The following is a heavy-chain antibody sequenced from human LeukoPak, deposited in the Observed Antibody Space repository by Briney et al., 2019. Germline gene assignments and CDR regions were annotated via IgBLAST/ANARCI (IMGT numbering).Heavy chain of an antibody. V-gene: IGHV4-39*01. CDR3: ARRSEFDNTHYHYFDY. CDR1: GDSITSRSYY. D-gene: IGHD2-15*01. J-gene: IGHJ4*02. Sequence: PSETLSLTCTVSGDSITSRSYYWDWIRQAPGKGLEWIGTIYHSGSTEYNPSLKSRVAIFVDTSKNQFSLILHSVAAADTAVYYCARRSEFDNTHYHYFDYWGQGALVTVSS. CDR2: IYHSGST.